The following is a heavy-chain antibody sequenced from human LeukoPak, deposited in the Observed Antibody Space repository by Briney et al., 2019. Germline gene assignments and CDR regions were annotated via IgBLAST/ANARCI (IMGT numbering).Heavy chain of an antibody. V-gene: IGHV3-9*01. D-gene: IGHD6-19*01. CDR2: ISWNSGSI. Sequence: GGSLRLSCAASGFTFDNYAMHWVRQAPGKGLEWVSGISWNSGSIGYADSVKGRFTIPRDNAKNSLYLQLNRLRADDTALYYCAKGLISSGWYDFFDYWGQGTLVTVSS. CDR1: GFTFDNYA. CDR3: AKGLISSGWYDFFDY. J-gene: IGHJ4*02.